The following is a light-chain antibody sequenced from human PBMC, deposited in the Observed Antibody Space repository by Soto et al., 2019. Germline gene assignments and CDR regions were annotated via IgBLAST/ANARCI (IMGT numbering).Light chain of an antibody. V-gene: IGKV3-11*01. J-gene: IGKJ1*01. CDR3: QQFGSSPRT. CDR1: QSVSSY. Sequence: SVLTQSPATLSLSPGGKATLPRRASQSVSSYLAWYQQKPGQAPRLLIYDASNRATGIPARFSGSGSGTDFTPTISSLEPEDFAVYYCQQFGSSPRTFGQGTKVDIK. CDR2: DAS.